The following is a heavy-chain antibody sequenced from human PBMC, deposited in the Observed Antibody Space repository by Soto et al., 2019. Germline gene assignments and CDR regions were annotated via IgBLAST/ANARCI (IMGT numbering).Heavy chain of an antibody. D-gene: IGHD2-21*02. CDR3: AKGFIVVVTVLRPDDAFKV. J-gene: IGHJ3*01. CDR1: GFTFGNYG. V-gene: IGHV3-23*01. Sequence: DVKLLESGGGLVHPGGSLRLSCATSGFTFGNYGINWVRQAPGKGLEWVAGISGGGGNTYYADSVKGRFTISRDPLKKTVFLEMKSLRAEDTAVYYCAKGFIVVVTVLRPDDAFKVWGQGTLVSVSS. CDR2: ISGGGGNT.